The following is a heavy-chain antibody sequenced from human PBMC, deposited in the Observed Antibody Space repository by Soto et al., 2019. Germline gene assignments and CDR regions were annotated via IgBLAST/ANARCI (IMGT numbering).Heavy chain of an antibody. J-gene: IGHJ4*02. CDR1: GFTFSNAW. Sequence: EVQLVESGGGLVKPGGSLRLSCAASGFTFSNAWMSWVRQAPGKGLEWVGRIKSKTDGGTTDYAAPVKGRFTISRDDSKNTLYLQMNSLKTEATAVYYCTTAYYDYIWGSYRWDYFDYWGQGTLVTVSS. D-gene: IGHD3-16*02. CDR2: IKSKTDGGTT. CDR3: TTAYYDYIWGSYRWDYFDY. V-gene: IGHV3-15*01.